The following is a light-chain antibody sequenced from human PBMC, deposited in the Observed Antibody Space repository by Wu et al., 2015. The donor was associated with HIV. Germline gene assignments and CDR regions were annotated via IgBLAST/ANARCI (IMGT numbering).Light chain of an antibody. CDR2: KAS. Sequence: DIQMTQSPSTLSASVGDRVTITCRASQSVSSWLAWYQQKPGKAPKLLIYKASTLQSGVPSRFSGSGSGTEFTLSISGLQSDDFATYYCQQYDSYSYTFGQGTKLEIK. J-gene: IGKJ2*01. V-gene: IGKV1-5*03. CDR1: QSVSSW. CDR3: QQYDSYSYT.